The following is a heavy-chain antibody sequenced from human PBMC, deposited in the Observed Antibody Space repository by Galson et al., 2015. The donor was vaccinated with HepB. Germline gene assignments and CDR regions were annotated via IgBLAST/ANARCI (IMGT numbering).Heavy chain of an antibody. CDR2: IKEDGSEG. D-gene: IGHD2-2*01. V-gene: IGHV3-7*01. J-gene: IGHJ4*02. CDR1: GFTFSSYW. Sequence: SLRLSCAVSGFTFSSYWMSWVRQAPGKGPEWVAHIKEDGSEGYYVDSVEGRFTISRDNAKNLLYLQMNSLRAEDTALYYCARAKYGPEYWGQGTLVTVSS. CDR3: ARAKYGPEY.